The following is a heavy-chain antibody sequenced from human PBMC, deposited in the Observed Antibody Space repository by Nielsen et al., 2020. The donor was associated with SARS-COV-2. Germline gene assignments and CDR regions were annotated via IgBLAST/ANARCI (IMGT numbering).Heavy chain of an antibody. Sequence: GESLKISCAASGFTFRTYAMHWVRQAPGKGLEWISYISSSSSYTNYADSLKGRFTISRDNAKNSLYLQMKSLRAEDTAVYYCAKSGYCNGGICYSTEYFQDWGQGTLVTVSS. CDR2: ISSSSSYT. D-gene: IGHD2-15*01. CDR1: GFTFRTYA. CDR3: AKSGYCNGGICYSTEYFQD. J-gene: IGHJ1*01. V-gene: IGHV3-21*04.